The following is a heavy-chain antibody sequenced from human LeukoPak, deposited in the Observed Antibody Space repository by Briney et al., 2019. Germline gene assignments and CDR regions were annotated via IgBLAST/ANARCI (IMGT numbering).Heavy chain of an antibody. Sequence: SVKVSCKASGYTFTSYGISWVRQAPGQGLEWMGGIIPIFGTANYAQKFQGRVTITADESTSTAYMELSSLRSEDTAVYYCASRIRYSYGLTRWGQGTLVTVSS. V-gene: IGHV1-69*13. J-gene: IGHJ4*02. CDR2: IIPIFGTA. CDR1: GYTFTSYG. CDR3: ASRIRYSYGLTR. D-gene: IGHD5-18*01.